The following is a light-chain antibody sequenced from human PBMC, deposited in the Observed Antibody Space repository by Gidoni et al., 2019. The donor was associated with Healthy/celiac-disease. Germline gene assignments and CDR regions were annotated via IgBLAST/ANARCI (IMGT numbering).Light chain of an antibody. Sequence: ILQTTSPSTLSAAVGDRVTITCRASQSISSWLAWYQQKPGKAPKLLIYNASSLESGVPSRFSGSGSGTEFTLTISSLQPDDFATYYCQQYNSYPITFGQGTRLEIK. CDR1: QSISSW. CDR2: NAS. CDR3: QQYNSYPIT. J-gene: IGKJ5*01. V-gene: IGKV1-5*03.